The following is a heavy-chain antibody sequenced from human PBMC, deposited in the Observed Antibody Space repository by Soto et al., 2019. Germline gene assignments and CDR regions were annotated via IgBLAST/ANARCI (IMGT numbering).Heavy chain of an antibody. CDR1: GYTFTSYG. Sequence: ASVKVSCKASGYTFTSYGITWVRQAPGQGLEWMGWISAYNGNTNYAQKLQGRVTMTTDTSTSTAHMELSSLRSEDTAVYYCATGRHSGYDFDYWGQGTLVTVSS. CDR3: ATGRHSGYDFDY. V-gene: IGHV1-18*01. D-gene: IGHD5-12*01. CDR2: ISAYNGNT. J-gene: IGHJ4*02.